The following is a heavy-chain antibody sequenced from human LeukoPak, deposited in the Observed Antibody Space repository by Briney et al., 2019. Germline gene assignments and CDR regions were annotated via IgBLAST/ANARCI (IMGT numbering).Heavy chain of an antibody. CDR2: MNPNSGNT. CDR3: ARGLRGSSGYWY. V-gene: IGHV1-8*01. CDR1: GYTFTSYD. J-gene: IGHJ4*02. Sequence: ASVRVSCKASGYTFTSYDINWVRQATGQGLEWMGWMNPNSGNTGYAQKFQGRVTMTRNTSISTAYMELSSLRSEDTAVYYCARGLRGSSGYWYWGQGTLVTVSS. D-gene: IGHD3-22*01.